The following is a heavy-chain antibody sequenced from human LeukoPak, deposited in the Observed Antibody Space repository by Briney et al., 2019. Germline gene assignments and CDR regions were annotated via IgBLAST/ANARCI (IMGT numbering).Heavy chain of an antibody. Sequence: GGSLRLSCAASGFTVSDNYMTWVRQAPGRGLEWVSFIYSGGSTHYADSVKGRFTISRDASENTLYLQMNSLRGEDTAVYYCARAPGYCWGQGTLVTVSS. D-gene: IGHD3-22*01. J-gene: IGHJ4*02. CDR3: ARAPGYC. CDR1: GFTVSDNY. V-gene: IGHV3-66*01. CDR2: IYSGGST.